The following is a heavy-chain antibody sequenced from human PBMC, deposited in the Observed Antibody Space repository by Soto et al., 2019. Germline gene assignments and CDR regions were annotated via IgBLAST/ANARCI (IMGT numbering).Heavy chain of an antibody. V-gene: IGHV3-23*01. D-gene: IGHD3-3*01. Sequence: EVQLLESGGGLVQPGGALRLSCAASGFTFSSYVMSWVRQAPGKGLEGVSAISASGGSTYYADSVKGRFTISRDNSKNPLSLQMNSLRAEDTAIYYCARRPSVTLSGVVFIMGYYFDYWGQGALVTVSS. CDR2: ISASGGST. CDR1: GFTFSSYV. J-gene: IGHJ4*02. CDR3: ARRPSVTLSGVVFIMGYYFDY.